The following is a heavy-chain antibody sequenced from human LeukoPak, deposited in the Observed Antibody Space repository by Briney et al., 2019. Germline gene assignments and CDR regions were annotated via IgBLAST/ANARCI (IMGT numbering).Heavy chain of an antibody. J-gene: IGHJ6*03. Sequence: ASVKVSCKASGYTFTSYGISCVRQAPGQGLEWMGWISAYKGNTNYAQKLQGRLTMTTDPSTSTAYMDLRRLRSDDTAVYYCARVGGRLRFLEWLFRPYYYQYMDVWGKGTTVTVSS. CDR2: ISAYKGNT. CDR1: GYTFTSYG. V-gene: IGHV1-18*01. CDR3: ARVGGRLRFLEWLFRPYYYQYMDV. D-gene: IGHD3-3*01.